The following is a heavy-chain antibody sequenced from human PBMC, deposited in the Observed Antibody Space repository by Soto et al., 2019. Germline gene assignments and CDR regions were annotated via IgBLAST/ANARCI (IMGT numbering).Heavy chain of an antibody. D-gene: IGHD6-13*01. CDR1: GGSINNYY. Sequence: PSETLSLTCSVSGGSINNYYWSWIRQPAGKGLEYIGRIYSSGSINYNPSLKSRVTMSVDTSKNQFSLKVRSVTAADTAVYYCARQTTYSSSWHDCWGQGTLVTVYS. CDR2: IYSSGSI. CDR3: ARQTTYSSSWHDC. J-gene: IGHJ4*02. V-gene: IGHV4-4*07.